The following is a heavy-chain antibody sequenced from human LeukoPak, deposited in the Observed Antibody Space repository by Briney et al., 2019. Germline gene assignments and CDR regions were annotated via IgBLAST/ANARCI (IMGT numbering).Heavy chain of an antibody. Sequence: SETLSLTCTVSGGSISSYYWSWIRQPPGKGLEWIGYIYYSGSTNYNPSLKSRVTISVDTSKNQFSLKLSSVTAADTAVYYCARLIDSSGFIRPYYFDYWGQGTLVTVSP. CDR1: GGSISSYY. CDR3: ARLIDSSGFIRPYYFDY. V-gene: IGHV4-59*08. D-gene: IGHD3-22*01. CDR2: IYYSGST. J-gene: IGHJ4*02.